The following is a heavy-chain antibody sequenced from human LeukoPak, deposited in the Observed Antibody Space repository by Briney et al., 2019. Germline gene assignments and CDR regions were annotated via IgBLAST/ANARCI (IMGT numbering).Heavy chain of an antibody. CDR2: IIPIFGTA. D-gene: IGHD3-10*01. V-gene: IGHV1-69*13. J-gene: IGHJ4*02. Sequence: SVKVSCKASGGTFSSYAISWVRQAPGQGLEWMGGIIPIFGTANYAQKFQGRVTITADESTSTAYMELSSLRSEDTAVYYCARELLWFGELPHYYFDYWGQGTLVTVSS. CDR1: GGTFSSYA. CDR3: ARELLWFGELPHYYFDY.